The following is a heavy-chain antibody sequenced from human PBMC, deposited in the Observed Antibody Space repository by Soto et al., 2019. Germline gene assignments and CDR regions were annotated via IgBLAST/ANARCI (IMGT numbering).Heavy chain of an antibody. Sequence: QVQLQESGPGLVKPSETLSLTCTVSGGSISSYYWSWIRQPPGKGLEWLGYIYYSGSTNYNPSLKSRVTISVDTSKNQFSLKLSSVTAADTAVYYCARGDSGLLDYWGQGTLVTVSS. CDR1: GGSISSYY. CDR3: ARGDSGLLDY. CDR2: IYYSGST. D-gene: IGHD5-12*01. V-gene: IGHV4-59*01. J-gene: IGHJ4*02.